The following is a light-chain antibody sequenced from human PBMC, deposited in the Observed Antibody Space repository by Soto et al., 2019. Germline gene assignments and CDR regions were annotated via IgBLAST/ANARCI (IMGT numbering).Light chain of an antibody. CDR2: AAS. J-gene: IGKJ1*01. Sequence: DIKMTQSPSSLSASVGDRVTISCRASQTISRYLNWYQQKPGKAPKLLIYAASSLQSGVPSRFSGSGSGTDFTLTITSLQPEDFATYYCQQGDSTPRTFGQGTKVDIK. CDR1: QTISRY. V-gene: IGKV1-39*01. CDR3: QQGDSTPRT.